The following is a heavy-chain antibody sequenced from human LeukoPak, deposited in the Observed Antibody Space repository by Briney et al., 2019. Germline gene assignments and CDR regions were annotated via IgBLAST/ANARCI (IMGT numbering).Heavy chain of an antibody. CDR1: GFTFSSYW. Sequence: PGGSLRLSCAASGFTFSSYWMSWVRQAPGKGLEWVANIKQDGSEKYYVDSVKGRFTISRDNAKNSLYLQMNGLTAEDTAVYYCARGEDSIVGVPGPNYWGQGTLVSVSS. CDR2: IKQDGSEK. J-gene: IGHJ4*02. CDR3: ARGEDSIVGVPGPNY. D-gene: IGHD1-26*01. V-gene: IGHV3-7*01.